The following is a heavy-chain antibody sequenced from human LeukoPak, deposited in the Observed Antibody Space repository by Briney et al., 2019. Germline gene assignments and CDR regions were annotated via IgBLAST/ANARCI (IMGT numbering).Heavy chain of an antibody. J-gene: IGHJ4*02. V-gene: IGHV3-49*03. Sequence: GGSLRLSCTVSGFTFGDYAMSWFRQAPGKGLEWVGFIRSKAYGGTTEYAASVKGRFTISRDDSKSIAYLQMNSLKTEDTAVYYCTRDQDYYDSSGYYDYWGQGTLVTVSS. CDR2: IRSKAYGGTT. CDR1: GFTFGDYA. CDR3: TRDQDYYDSSGYYDY. D-gene: IGHD3-22*01.